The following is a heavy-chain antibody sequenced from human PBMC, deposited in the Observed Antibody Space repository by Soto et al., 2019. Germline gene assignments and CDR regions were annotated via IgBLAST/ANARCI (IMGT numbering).Heavy chain of an antibody. CDR2: ISAYNGNT. V-gene: IGHV1-18*01. J-gene: IGHJ3*02. CDR3: ARDEGASITIFGVVIIDYDAFDI. D-gene: IGHD3-3*01. Sequence: SVKVSCKASGYTFTSYGISWVRQAPGQGLEWMGRISAYNGNTNYAQKLQGRVTMTTDTSTSTAYMELRSLRSDDTAVYYCARDEGASITIFGVVIIDYDAFDIWGQGKTVTVS. CDR1: GYTFTSYG.